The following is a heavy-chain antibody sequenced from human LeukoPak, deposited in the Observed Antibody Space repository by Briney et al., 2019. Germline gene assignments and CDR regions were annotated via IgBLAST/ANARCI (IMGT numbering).Heavy chain of an antibody. D-gene: IGHD6-6*01. J-gene: IGHJ5*02. V-gene: IGHV4-39*07. CDR1: GDAFSSSSYY. Sequence: PSETLSLTCTVSGDAFSSSSYYWGWIRQPPGKGLEWIGSISYSGITYYNQPLKSRVTMSVDMSKKQFSVGLSSVTAADTAVYYCARGRIAARHGWFDPWGQGTLVTVSS. CDR3: ARGRIAARHGWFDP. CDR2: ISYSGIT.